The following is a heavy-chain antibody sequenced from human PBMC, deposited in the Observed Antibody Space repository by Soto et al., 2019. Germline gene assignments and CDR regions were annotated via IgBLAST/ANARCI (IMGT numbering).Heavy chain of an antibody. CDR2: IIPIFGTA. J-gene: IGHJ5*02. CDR3: ARYIVGATPTWFDP. CDR1: GGTFSSYA. D-gene: IGHD1-26*01. V-gene: IGHV1-69*13. Sequence: GASVKVSCKASGGTFSSYAISWVRQAPGQGLEWMGGIIPIFGTANYAQKFQGRVTITADESTSTAYMELSSLRSEDTAVYYCARYIVGATPTWFDPWGQGTLVTVSS.